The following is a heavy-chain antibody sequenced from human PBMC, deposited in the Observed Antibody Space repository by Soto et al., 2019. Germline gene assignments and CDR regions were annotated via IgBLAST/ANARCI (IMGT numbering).Heavy chain of an antibody. CDR3: ARGRGRPEIPIVVVPAAMRGPYFDY. D-gene: IGHD2-2*01. Sequence: SETLSLTCAVYGGSFSGYYWSWIRQPPGKGLEWIGEINHSGSTNYNPSLKSRVTISVDTSKNQFSLKLSSVTAADTAVYYCARGRGRPEIPIVVVPAAMRGPYFDYWGQGTLVTVSS. J-gene: IGHJ4*02. CDR2: INHSGST. V-gene: IGHV4-34*01. CDR1: GGSFSGYY.